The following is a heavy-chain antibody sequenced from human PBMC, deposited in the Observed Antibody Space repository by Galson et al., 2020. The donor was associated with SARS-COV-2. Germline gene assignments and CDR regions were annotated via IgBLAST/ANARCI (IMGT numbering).Heavy chain of an antibody. D-gene: IGHD2-15*01. CDR1: GFTFGNYV. CDR2: ISDNGAST. V-gene: IGHV3-23*01. J-gene: IGHJ4*02. CDR3: AKDARDIYNAN. Sequence: GGYLRLSCAASGFTFGNYVMRWVRQAPGKGLEWVSGISDNGASTHYADSVKGRFTISRDNSKNTVYLQMNSLRVEDTAIYYCAKDARDIYNANWGQGTLVTVSS.